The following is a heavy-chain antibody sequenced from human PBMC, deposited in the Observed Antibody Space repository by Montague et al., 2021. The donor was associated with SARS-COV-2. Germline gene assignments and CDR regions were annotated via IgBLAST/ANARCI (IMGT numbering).Heavy chain of an antibody. J-gene: IGHJ4*02. CDR1: GGSINSGNYY. D-gene: IGHD3-16*01. CDR2: IYTSGST. Sequence: TLSLTCTVSGGSINSGNYYWSWIRQPAGKGLEWIGRIYTSGSTNYNPSLKSRVTISVDTSKNQFSLKLNSVTAADTAVYYCARDLGGAYYFDYWGQGTLVTVSP. CDR3: ARDLGGAYYFDY. V-gene: IGHV4-61*02.